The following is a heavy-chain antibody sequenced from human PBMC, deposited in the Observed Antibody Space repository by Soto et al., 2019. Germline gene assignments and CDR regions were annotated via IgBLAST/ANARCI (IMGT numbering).Heavy chain of an antibody. J-gene: IGHJ6*02. Sequence: PSQTLSLTCAISGDSVSSNTAAWHWIRQSPSRGLEWLGRTYYKSKWYYNYAVSVKSRINVNPDTSKNQFSLQLNSVTPEDTAVYYCARGFPFGVVIHLYYGMDVWGQGTTVTVSS. CDR3: ARGFPFGVVIHLYYGMDV. CDR2: TYYKSKWYY. CDR1: GDSVSSNTAA. D-gene: IGHD3-3*01. V-gene: IGHV6-1*01.